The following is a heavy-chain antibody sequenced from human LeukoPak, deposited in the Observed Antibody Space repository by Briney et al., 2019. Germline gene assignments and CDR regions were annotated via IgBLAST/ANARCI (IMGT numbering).Heavy chain of an antibody. J-gene: IGHJ4*02. D-gene: IGHD6-6*01. Sequence: YPDSVKGRFTISRDNAKNTLYLQMNSLRAEDTALYYCARVAEYSTAGMRYWGQGTLVTVSS. CDR3: ARVAEYSTAGMRY. V-gene: IGHV3-74*01.